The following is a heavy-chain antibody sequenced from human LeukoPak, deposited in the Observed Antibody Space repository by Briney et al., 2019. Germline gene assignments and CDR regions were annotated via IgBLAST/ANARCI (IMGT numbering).Heavy chain of an antibody. V-gene: IGHV3-11*04. J-gene: IGHJ3*02. CDR2: ISGSGHDI. D-gene: IGHD2-21*02. CDR3: ARDMGIFCGGDCYSSFGVFDI. Sequence: GGYLSLSCAASGFTFSDSYMTWVRQAPGKGVEWVAYISGSGHDINYSESAKGRFTISRDNAKNSMYLQMNSLRAEDTAVYYCARDMGIFCGGDCYSSFGVFDIWGQGTMVTVS. CDR1: GFTFSDSY.